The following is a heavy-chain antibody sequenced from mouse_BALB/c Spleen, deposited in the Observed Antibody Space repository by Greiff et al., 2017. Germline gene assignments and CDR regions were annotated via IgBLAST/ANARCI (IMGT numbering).Heavy chain of an antibody. V-gene: IGHV1-87*01. Sequence: VKLVESGAELARPGASVKLSCKASGYTFTSYWMQWVKQRPGQGLEWIGAIYPGDGDTRYTQKFKGKATLTADKSSSTAYMQLSSLASEDSAVYYCAIVNWDGGDYWGQGTTLTVSS. D-gene: IGHD4-1*01. CDR2: IYPGDGDT. J-gene: IGHJ2*01. CDR3: AIVNWDGGDY. CDR1: GYTFTSYW.